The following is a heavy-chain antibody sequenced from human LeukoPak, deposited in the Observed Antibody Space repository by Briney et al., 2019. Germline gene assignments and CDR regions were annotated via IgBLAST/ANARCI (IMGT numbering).Heavy chain of an antibody. D-gene: IGHD3-10*01. J-gene: IGHJ4*02. CDR3: AKTNMVRGVTGYYFDY. V-gene: IGHV3-30*18. CDR2: ISYDGSNK. Sequence: HSGGSLRLSCAASGFTFSSYGMHWVRQAPGKGLEWVAVISYDGSNKYYADSVKGRFTISRDNSKNTPYLQMNSLRAEDTAVYYCAKTNMVRGVTGYYFDYWGQGTLVTVSS. CDR1: GFTFSSYG.